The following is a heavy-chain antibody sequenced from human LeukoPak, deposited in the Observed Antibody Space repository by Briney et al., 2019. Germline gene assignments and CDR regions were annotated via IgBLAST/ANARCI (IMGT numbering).Heavy chain of an antibody. CDR2: INHSGSI. Sequence: SETLSLTCAVYGGSFSGYYWSWIRQPPGKGLEWIGEINHSGSINYNPSLKSRVTISVDTSKNQFSLKLSSVTAADTAVYYCARRRGYSGYDPPRPFDYWGQGTLATVSS. J-gene: IGHJ4*02. CDR3: ARRRGYSGYDPPRPFDY. D-gene: IGHD5-12*01. CDR1: GGSFSGYY. V-gene: IGHV4-34*01.